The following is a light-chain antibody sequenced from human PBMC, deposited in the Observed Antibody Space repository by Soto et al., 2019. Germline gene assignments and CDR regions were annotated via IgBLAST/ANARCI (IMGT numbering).Light chain of an antibody. CDR1: QSFRGL. CDR2: DAY. V-gene: IGKV3-11*01. J-gene: IGKJ5*01. CDR3: QQSHWWPIT. Sequence: ESWLTQSPVTLSFSPGERATLSCRASQSFRGLLAWYQQKHGQAPRLLIYDAYNRATGIPPRFSGSGSGTDFTLTIRSLEPEDSAVYYCQQSHWWPITFGQGTLLEI.